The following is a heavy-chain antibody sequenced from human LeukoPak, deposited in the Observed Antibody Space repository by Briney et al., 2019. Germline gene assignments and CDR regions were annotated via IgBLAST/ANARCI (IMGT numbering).Heavy chain of an antibody. J-gene: IGHJ4*02. CDR1: GGTFSSYA. V-gene: IGHV1-69*13. Sequence: ASVKVSRKASGGTFSSYAISWVRQAPGQGLEWMGGIIPIFGTANYAQKFQGGVTITADESTSTAYMELSSLRSEDTAVYYCARTQPGLGMGVSGFDYWGQGTLVTVSS. CDR3: ARTQPGLGMGVSGFDY. D-gene: IGHD7-27*01. CDR2: IIPIFGTA.